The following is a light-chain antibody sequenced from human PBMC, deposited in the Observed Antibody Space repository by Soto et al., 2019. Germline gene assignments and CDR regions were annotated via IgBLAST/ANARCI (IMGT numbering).Light chain of an antibody. J-gene: IGLJ2*01. CDR2: EVN. CDR1: SSDVGGHSY. V-gene: IGLV2-8*01. Sequence: QSALTQPPSASGSPGQSVTISCTGTSSDVGGHSYVSWYQQHPGTAPKLVIYEVNQRPSVVPDRFSGSKSGNTASLTGSGLQAEDAADYYCSSNAGSNNLQFGGGTKLTVL. CDR3: SSNAGSNNLQ.